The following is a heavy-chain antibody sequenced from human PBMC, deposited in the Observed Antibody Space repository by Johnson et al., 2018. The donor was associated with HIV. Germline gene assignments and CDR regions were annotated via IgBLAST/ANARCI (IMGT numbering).Heavy chain of an antibody. CDR3: ARDSTPWGGDYVGYAFDI. Sequence: QVQLVESGGGVVQPGRSLRLSCAASGFIFSDFGMHWVRQAPGKGLEWVAVISHDANNKFYADSVNGRFTLSRDNSKNTLYLQMNSLRPEDTAVYYCARDSTPWGGDYVGYAFDIWGQGTMVTVSS. CDR1: GFIFSDFG. V-gene: IGHV3-30*03. CDR2: ISHDANNK. D-gene: IGHD4-17*01. J-gene: IGHJ3*02.